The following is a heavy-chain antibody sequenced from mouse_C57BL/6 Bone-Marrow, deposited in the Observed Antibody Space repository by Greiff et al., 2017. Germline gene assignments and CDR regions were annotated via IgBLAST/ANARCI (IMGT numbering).Heavy chain of an antibody. D-gene: IGHD3-2*02. Sequence: QVQLKQSGAELVRPGASVTLSCKASGYTFTDYEMHWVKQTPVHGLEWIGAIDPETGGTAYNQKFKGKAILTADKSSSTAYMELRSLTSEDSAVYYCTRDSSGYPYFDYWGQGTTLTVSS. V-gene: IGHV1-15*01. CDR3: TRDSSGYPYFDY. CDR2: IDPETGGT. J-gene: IGHJ2*01. CDR1: GYTFTDYE.